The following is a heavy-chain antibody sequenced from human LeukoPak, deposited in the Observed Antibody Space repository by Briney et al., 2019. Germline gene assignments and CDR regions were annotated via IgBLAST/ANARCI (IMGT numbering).Heavy chain of an antibody. Sequence: GEPLQISCKGSGSSFTSYWISWVRQMPGKGLEWMGRIDPSDSYTNYSPSFQGHVTISADKSISTAYLQWSSLKASDTAMYYCARLGAYYYDSSGYLRFGAFDIWGQGTMVTVSS. J-gene: IGHJ3*02. V-gene: IGHV5-10-1*01. CDR1: GSSFTSYW. CDR2: IDPSDSYT. D-gene: IGHD3-22*01. CDR3: ARLGAYYYDSSGYLRFGAFDI.